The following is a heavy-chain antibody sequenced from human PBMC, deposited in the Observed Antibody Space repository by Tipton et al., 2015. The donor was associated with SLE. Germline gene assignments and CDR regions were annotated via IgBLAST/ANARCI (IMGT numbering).Heavy chain of an antibody. CDR2: IYYSGST. Sequence: LRLSCTVSGGSISSYYWSWIRQPPGKGLEWIGYIYYSGSTNYNPSLKSRVTISVDTSKNQFSLKLSSVTAADTAVYYCARVPYSSSWFDYWGQGTLVTVSS. V-gene: IGHV4-59*01. J-gene: IGHJ4*02. D-gene: IGHD6-13*01. CDR3: ARVPYSSSWFDY. CDR1: GGSISSYY.